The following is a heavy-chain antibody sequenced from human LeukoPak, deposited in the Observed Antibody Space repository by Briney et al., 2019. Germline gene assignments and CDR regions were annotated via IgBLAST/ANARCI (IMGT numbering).Heavy chain of an antibody. D-gene: IGHD5-12*01. CDR2: VYYRGNT. J-gene: IGHJ4*02. V-gene: IGHV4-59*01. CDR3: ARGYSGYVNYFDY. Sequence: SETLSLTCTVSGGSISGYYWSWIRQPPGKGPEFVGYVYYRGNTDYTPSLKSRVTISVDTSRKQFSLKLRSVTAADTAVYYCARGYSGYVNYFDYWGQGTLVTVSS. CDR1: GGSISGYY.